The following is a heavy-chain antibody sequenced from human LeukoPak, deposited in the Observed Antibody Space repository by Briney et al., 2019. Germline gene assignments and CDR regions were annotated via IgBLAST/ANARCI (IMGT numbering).Heavy chain of an antibody. Sequence: ASVKASCKASGYTFTGYYMHWVRQAPGQGLEWMGRINPNSGGTNYAQKFQGRVTMTRDTSISTAYMELSRLRSDDTAVYYCARDGWIQLWLRNYYYMDVWGKGTTVTVSS. CDR1: GYTFTGYY. D-gene: IGHD5-18*01. CDR2: INPNSGGT. CDR3: ARDGWIQLWLRNYYYMDV. J-gene: IGHJ6*03. V-gene: IGHV1-2*06.